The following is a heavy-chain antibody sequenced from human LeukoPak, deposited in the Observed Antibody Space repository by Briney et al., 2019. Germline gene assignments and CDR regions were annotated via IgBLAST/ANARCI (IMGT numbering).Heavy chain of an antibody. D-gene: IGHD1-14*01. CDR2: IGSAGYT. Sequence: GVSLRLSCEVSGFTFDNNDMHWVRKTTGKGLEWVSAIGSAGYTYYADSVRGRFTITRDNAKQSLYLQMNSLRVEDTAVYHCVRQPDSARYGFDYWGRGTQVTVSS. J-gene: IGHJ4*02. CDR3: VRQPDSARYGFDY. V-gene: IGHV3-13*01. CDR1: GFTFDNND.